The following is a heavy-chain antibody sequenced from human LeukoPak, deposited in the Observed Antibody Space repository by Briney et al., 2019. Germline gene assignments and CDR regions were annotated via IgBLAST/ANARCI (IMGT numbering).Heavy chain of an antibody. Sequence: QPGGALRVSWAAPGGTFSSDWMRAGRQAPGKGRVWGSRINSDGSSTSYADSVKGRFTISRDTAKNTLYLRMNSLRAEETAVYYCVSAGAGTEWGMDVWGQGTPVTVPS. D-gene: IGHD6-13*01. CDR2: INSDGSST. V-gene: IGHV3-74*01. CDR3: VSAGAGTEWGMDV. CDR1: GGTFSSDW. J-gene: IGHJ6*02.